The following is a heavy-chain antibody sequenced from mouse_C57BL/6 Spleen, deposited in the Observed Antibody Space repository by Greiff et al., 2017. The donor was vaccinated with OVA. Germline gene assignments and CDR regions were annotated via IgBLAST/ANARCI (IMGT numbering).Heavy chain of an antibody. CDR2: IDPSDSYT. Sequence: VQLQQPGAELVKPGASVKLSCKASGYTFTSYWMQWVKQRPGQGLEWIGEIDPSDSYTNYNQKFKGKATLTVDTSSSTAYMQLSSLTSEDSAVYYCARGSYSNYGAMDYWGQGTSVTVSS. CDR3: ARGSYSNYGAMDY. J-gene: IGHJ4*01. D-gene: IGHD2-5*01. CDR1: GYTFTSYW. V-gene: IGHV1-50*01.